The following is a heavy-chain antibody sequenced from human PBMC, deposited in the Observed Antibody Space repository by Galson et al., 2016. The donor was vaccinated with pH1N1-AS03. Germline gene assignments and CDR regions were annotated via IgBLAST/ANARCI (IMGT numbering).Heavy chain of an antibody. CDR1: GFRFSNHA. J-gene: IGHJ4*02. D-gene: IGHD1-7*01. CDR3: ARGIGITGSTPDF. CDR2: ISDSGGTT. Sequence: SLRLSCAASGFRFSNHAMSWVRQAPGKGLDWVSTISDSGGTTYHGDSVKGRFTISKDNAKNSLLLQMSSLRAEDTAMYYCARGIGITGSTPDFWGRGTFVTVSS. V-gene: IGHV3-23*01.